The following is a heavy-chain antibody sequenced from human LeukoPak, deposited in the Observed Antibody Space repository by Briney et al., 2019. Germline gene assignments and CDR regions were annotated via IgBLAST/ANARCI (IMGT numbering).Heavy chain of an antibody. CDR1: GFTFSTNY. D-gene: IGHD5-12*01. CDR2: IYSGGST. V-gene: IGHV3-66*01. J-gene: IGHJ3*02. Sequence: GGSLRLSCAASGFTFSTNYMSWVRQAPGKGLEWVSIIYSGGSTYYADSVKGRFTISRDISQNTLYLQMNSLRAEDTAVYYCARDLGYSAYATVRGYAVDIWGRGTMVTVSS. CDR3: ARDLGYSAYATVRGYAVDI.